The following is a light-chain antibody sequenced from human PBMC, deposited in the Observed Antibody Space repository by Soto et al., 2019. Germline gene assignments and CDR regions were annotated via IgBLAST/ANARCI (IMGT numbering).Light chain of an antibody. Sequence: QSVLTQPPSASGTPGQRVTISCSGSNSNIGSNTVNWYQQLPGTAPKLLIYNNNQRPSGVPDRFSGSKSGTSASLAISGLQSEDEADYYCAAWDDSLIGYAFGTGTKVTVL. J-gene: IGLJ1*01. CDR3: AAWDDSLIGYA. V-gene: IGLV1-44*01. CDR1: NSNIGSNT. CDR2: NNN.